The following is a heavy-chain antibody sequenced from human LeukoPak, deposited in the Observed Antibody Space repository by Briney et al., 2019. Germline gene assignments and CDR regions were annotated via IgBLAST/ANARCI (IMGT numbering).Heavy chain of an antibody. V-gene: IGHV3-48*01. Sequence: GGSLRLSCAASGFTFSSYSMNWVRQAPGKGLEWVSYISSSSSTIYYADSVKGRFTISRDNSKNTLYLQMNSLRAEDTAVYYCAKDVSIVATGYMDVWGKGTTVTVSS. CDR3: AKDVSIVATGYMDV. J-gene: IGHJ6*03. CDR1: GFTFSSYS. CDR2: ISSSSSTI. D-gene: IGHD5-12*01.